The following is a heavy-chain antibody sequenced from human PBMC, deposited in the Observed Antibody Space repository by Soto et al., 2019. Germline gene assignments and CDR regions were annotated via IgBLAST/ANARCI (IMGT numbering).Heavy chain of an antibody. CDR2: IYNDGST. CDR1: GFTVSSSY. V-gene: IGHV3-53*01. CDR3: AKALRYFDWLVRPWNAMDV. J-gene: IGHJ6*02. Sequence: PGGSLRLSCAASGFTVSSSYMTWVRQAPGRGLEWVSAIYNDGSTYYADSVKGRFTITRDNSKNTLYLQMNSLRDEDTAVYYCAKALRYFDWLVRPWNAMDVWGQGTTVTVSS. D-gene: IGHD3-9*01.